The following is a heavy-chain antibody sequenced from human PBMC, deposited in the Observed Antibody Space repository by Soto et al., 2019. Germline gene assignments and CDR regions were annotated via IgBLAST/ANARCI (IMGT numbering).Heavy chain of an antibody. Sequence: ASVKVSCKASGYTFTSYYMHWVRQAPGQGLEWMGIINPSGGSTSYAQKFQGRVTMTRDTSTSTVYMELSSLRSEDTAVYYCARDRYWYYYGSGSLPPPNNWFDPWGQGTLVTVS. CDR3: ARDRYWYYYGSGSLPPPNNWFDP. CDR2: INPSGGST. J-gene: IGHJ5*02. D-gene: IGHD3-10*01. V-gene: IGHV1-46*03. CDR1: GYTFTSYY.